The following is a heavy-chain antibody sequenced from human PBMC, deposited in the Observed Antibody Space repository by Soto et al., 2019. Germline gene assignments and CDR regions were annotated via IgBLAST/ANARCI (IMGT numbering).Heavy chain of an antibody. CDR1: GGSISSYY. V-gene: IGHV4-59*01. J-gene: IGHJ4*02. Sequence: SETLSLTCTVSGGSISSYYWSWIRQPPGKGLEWIGYIYYSGSTNYNPSLKSRVTISVDTSKNQFSLKLGSVTAADTAVYYCARIAARSRFDYWGQGTLVTVSS. D-gene: IGHD6-6*01. CDR3: ARIAARSRFDY. CDR2: IYYSGST.